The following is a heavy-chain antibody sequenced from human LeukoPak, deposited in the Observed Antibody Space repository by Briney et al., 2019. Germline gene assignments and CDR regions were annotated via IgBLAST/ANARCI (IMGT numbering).Heavy chain of an antibody. Sequence: SETLSLTCTVSGGSISSGSYYWSWIRQPAGKGLEWIGRIYTSGSTNYNPSLKSRVTISVDTSKNQFSLKLSSVTAADTAVYCCARDCGGDCYAGYYYGMDVWGQGTTVTVSS. J-gene: IGHJ6*02. CDR2: IYTSGST. CDR3: ARDCGGDCYAGYYYGMDV. CDR1: GGSISSGSYY. D-gene: IGHD2-21*02. V-gene: IGHV4-61*02.